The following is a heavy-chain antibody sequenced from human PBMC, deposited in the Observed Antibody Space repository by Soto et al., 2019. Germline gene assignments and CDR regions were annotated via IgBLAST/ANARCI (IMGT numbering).Heavy chain of an antibody. CDR1: GGSISSSNW. CDR3: ARRWGEGRVVY. Sequence: QVQLQESGPGLVKPSGTLSLTCAVSGGSISSSNWWSWVRQPPGKGLEWIGEIYHSGNTNYNPSLKRRVPMAVDKSRTQFSLKLSSVTAADTAVYYCARRWGEGRVVYWGQGTLVTVSS. D-gene: IGHD3-10*01. CDR2: IYHSGNT. J-gene: IGHJ4*02. V-gene: IGHV4-4*02.